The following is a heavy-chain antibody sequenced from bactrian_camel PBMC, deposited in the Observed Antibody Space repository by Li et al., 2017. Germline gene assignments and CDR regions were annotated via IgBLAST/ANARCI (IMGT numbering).Heavy chain of an antibody. Sequence: DVQLVESGGGLVRPGGSLRLSCKVSGGTFSRWAMDWVRQAPGKGLEWVSRINNDGDNTYYADSVKGRFTISRDNAKKTVYLQMDSLKSDDTARYYCAAGLFADFGLGLGTQVTVS. V-gene: IGHV3S40*01. D-gene: IGHD5*01. CDR2: INNDGDNT. J-gene: IGHJ4*01. CDR1: GGTFSRWA.